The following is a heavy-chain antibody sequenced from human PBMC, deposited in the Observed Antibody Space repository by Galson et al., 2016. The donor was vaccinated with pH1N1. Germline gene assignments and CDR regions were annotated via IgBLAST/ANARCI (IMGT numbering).Heavy chain of an antibody. CDR3: ARDNLRGSGSPDASDV. V-gene: IGHV3-23*01. D-gene: IGHD3-10*02. J-gene: IGHJ3*01. CDR2: ISGSGGYT. Sequence: SLRLSCAASGFTFSSYAMSWVRQAPGKGLEWVSAISGSGGYTYFADSVQGRFTISSDNSKNTLYLQMNTLRAEDTAVYYCARDNLRGSGSPDASDVWGQGTMVTVSS. CDR1: GFTFSSYA.